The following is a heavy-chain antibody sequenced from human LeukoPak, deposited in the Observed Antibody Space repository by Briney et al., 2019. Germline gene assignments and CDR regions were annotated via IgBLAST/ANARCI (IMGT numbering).Heavy chain of an antibody. J-gene: IGHJ3*02. D-gene: IGHD3-10*01. CDR3: AREAPSALHDAFDI. Sequence: SETLSLTCTVSGGSISSYYWSWIRQPPGKGLEWIGYIYYSGSTNYNPSLKGRVTISVDTSKNQFSLKLSSVTAADTAVYYCAREAPSALHDAFDIWGQGTMVTVSS. CDR2: IYYSGST. V-gene: IGHV4-59*12. CDR1: GGSISSYY.